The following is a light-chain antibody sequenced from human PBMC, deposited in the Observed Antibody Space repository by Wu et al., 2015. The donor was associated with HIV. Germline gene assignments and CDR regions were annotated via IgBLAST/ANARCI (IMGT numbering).Light chain of an antibody. CDR2: GAS. J-gene: IGKJ4*01. Sequence: EIVLTQSPATLSSSPGERVTLSCRASQSLGTYLAWYQQKPGQASRLLIHGASSRATGIPDRFTASGSGTDFILTISSLEPEDFAVYYCQQRTNWLLTFGGGTRVEIK. CDR1: QSLGTY. CDR3: QQRTNWLLT. V-gene: IGKV3-11*01.